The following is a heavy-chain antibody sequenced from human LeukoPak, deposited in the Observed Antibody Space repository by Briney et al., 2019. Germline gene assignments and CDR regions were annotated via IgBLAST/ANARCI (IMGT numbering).Heavy chain of an antibody. CDR2: IYYSGST. Sequence: PSETLSLTCTVSGGSISSSSYYWGWIRQPPGKGLEWIGSIYYSGSTYYNPSLKSRVTISVDTSKNQFSLKLSSVTAADTAVYYCARHQTPDNWFDPWGQGTLVTVSS. V-gene: IGHV4-39*01. CDR3: ARHQTPDNWFDP. J-gene: IGHJ5*02. CDR1: GGSISSSSYY. D-gene: IGHD2-15*01.